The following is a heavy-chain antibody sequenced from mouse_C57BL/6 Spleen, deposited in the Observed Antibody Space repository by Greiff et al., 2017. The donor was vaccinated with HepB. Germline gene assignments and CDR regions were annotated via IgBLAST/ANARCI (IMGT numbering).Heavy chain of an antibody. J-gene: IGHJ4*01. Sequence: QVQLQQPGAELVKPGASVKMSCKASGYTFTSYWITWVKQRPGQGLEWIGDIYPGSGSTNYNEKFKSKATLTVDTSSSTAYMQLSSLTSEDSAVYYCARQGYDYGSRGYYAMDYWGQGTSVTVSS. V-gene: IGHV1-55*01. CDR2: IYPGSGST. D-gene: IGHD1-1*01. CDR3: ARQGYDYGSRGYYAMDY. CDR1: GYTFTSYW.